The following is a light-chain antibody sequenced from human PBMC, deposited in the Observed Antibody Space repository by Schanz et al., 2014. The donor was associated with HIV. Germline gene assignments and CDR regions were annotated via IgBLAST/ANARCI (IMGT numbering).Light chain of an antibody. CDR2: DVS. V-gene: IGLV2-14*01. CDR3: STYTTSKTWV. Sequence: QSALTQPASLSGSPGQSITISCTGTGSDVGGYEFVSWFQQYPGKAPKLMIYDVSNRPSGVSNRFSGSKSDNTAALTISGLQTEDEAEYYCSTYTTSKTWVFGGGTKLTVL. CDR1: GSDVGGYEF. J-gene: IGLJ3*02.